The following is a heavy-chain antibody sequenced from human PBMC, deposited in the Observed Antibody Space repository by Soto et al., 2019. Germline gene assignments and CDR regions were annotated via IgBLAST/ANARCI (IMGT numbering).Heavy chain of an antibody. CDR1: GFTFSSYS. D-gene: IGHD6-13*01. Sequence: EVQLVESGGGLVQPGGSLRLSCAASGFTFSSYSMNWVRQAPGKGLEWVSYISSSSSTIYYADSVKGRFTISIDNAKNSLYLQMNSLRAEDTAVYYCARDYGSRALNWFDPWGQGTLVTVSS. V-gene: IGHV3-48*01. J-gene: IGHJ5*02. CDR3: ARDYGSRALNWFDP. CDR2: ISSSSSTI.